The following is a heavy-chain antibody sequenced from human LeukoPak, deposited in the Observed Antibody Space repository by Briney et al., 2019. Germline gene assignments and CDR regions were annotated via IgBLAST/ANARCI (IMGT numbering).Heavy chain of an antibody. CDR2: INPNSGDT. CDR1: GYTFTGYY. Sequence: GASVKVSCQASGYTFTGYYMHWVRQAPGQGLEWMGWINPNSGDTNYAQKFQGRVTITRDTSINTAYMELTRLTSDDTAVYYCARVYSIRSFDYWGQGTLVTVSS. J-gene: IGHJ4*02. D-gene: IGHD2-15*01. V-gene: IGHV1-2*02. CDR3: ARVYSIRSFDY.